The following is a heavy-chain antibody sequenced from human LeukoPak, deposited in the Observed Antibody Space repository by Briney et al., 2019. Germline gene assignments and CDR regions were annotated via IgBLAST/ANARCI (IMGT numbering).Heavy chain of an antibody. CDR1: GGSFTGYY. Sequence: SETLSLTCAVYGGSFTGYYGNWIRQPPGKGLEWIGGIEHDGSTGYNPSLKSRVTMSLDTSKNQIFLNLNSVTAADTAVYYCARGFSGVVARDWGQGTLVTVSS. CDR2: IEHDGST. D-gene: IGHD2-15*01. CDR3: ARGFSGVVARD. J-gene: IGHJ4*02. V-gene: IGHV4-34*01.